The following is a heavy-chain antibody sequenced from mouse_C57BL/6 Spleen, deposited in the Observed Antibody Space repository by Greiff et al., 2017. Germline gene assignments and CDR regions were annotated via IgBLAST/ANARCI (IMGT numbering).Heavy chain of an antibody. CDR2: ISNGGGST. V-gene: IGHV5-12*01. Sequence: EVKVEESGGGLVQPGGSLKLSCAASGFTFSDYYMYWVRQTPEKRLEWVAYISNGGGSTYYPDTVKGRFTISRDNAKNTLYLQMSRLKSEDTAMYYCARGGDYDEAMDYWGQGTSVTVSS. J-gene: IGHJ4*01. CDR3: ARGGDYDEAMDY. D-gene: IGHD2-4*01. CDR1: GFTFSDYY.